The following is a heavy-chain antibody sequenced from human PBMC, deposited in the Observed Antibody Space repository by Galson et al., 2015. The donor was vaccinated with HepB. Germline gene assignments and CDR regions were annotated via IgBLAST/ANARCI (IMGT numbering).Heavy chain of an antibody. D-gene: IGHD6-19*01. V-gene: IGHV3-7*03. J-gene: IGHJ4*02. CDR2: IKQDGSEK. Sequence: SLRLSCAASGFTSSSYWMSWVRQAPGKGLEWVANIKQDGSEKYYVDSVKGQFTIFRDNAKNSLYLQMNSLRAEDTAVYYCARDGQWLVLGFDYWGQGTLVTVSS. CDR3: ARDGQWLVLGFDY. CDR1: GFTSSSYW.